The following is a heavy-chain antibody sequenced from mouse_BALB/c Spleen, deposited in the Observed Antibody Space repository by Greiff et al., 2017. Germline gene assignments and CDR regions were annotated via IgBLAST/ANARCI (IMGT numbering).Heavy chain of an antibody. Sequence: EVQGVESGGGLVKPGGSLKLSCAASGFTFSSYAMSWVRQTPEKRLEWVASISSGGSTYYPDSVKGRFTISRDNARNILYLQMSSLRSEDTAMYYCARDTTATGDYWGQGTTLTVSS. D-gene: IGHD1-2*01. J-gene: IGHJ2*01. CDR1: GFTFSSYA. CDR2: ISSGGST. V-gene: IGHV5-6-5*01. CDR3: ARDTTATGDY.